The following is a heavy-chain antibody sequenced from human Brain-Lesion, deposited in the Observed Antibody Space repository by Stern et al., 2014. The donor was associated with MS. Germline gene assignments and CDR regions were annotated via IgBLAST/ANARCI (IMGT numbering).Heavy chain of an antibody. CDR3: ARDITGSSAYFAY. J-gene: IGHJ4*02. CDR2: ISWNSGTI. Sequence: VQLVESGGDLVQPGRSLRLSCAAFGFTFDAYALHWVRQAPRKGLEWVAGISWNSGTIGYADSVKGRFTTSRDNAYSSLYLQMNSLRPEDTALYYCARDITGSSAYFAYWGQGTLVTVSS. V-gene: IGHV3-9*01. D-gene: IGHD1-14*01. CDR1: GFTFDAYA.